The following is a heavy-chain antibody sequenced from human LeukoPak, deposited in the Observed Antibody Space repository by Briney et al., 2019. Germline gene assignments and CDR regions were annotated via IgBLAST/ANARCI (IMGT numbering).Heavy chain of an antibody. CDR1: GYTFTSYG. J-gene: IGHJ4*02. D-gene: IGHD3-16*02. CDR2: ISAYNGNT. Sequence: ASVKVSCKASGYTFTSYGISWVRQAPGQGLEWMGWISAYNGNTNYAQKLQGRVTMTTDTSTSTAYMELRSLRSGDTAVYYCARELLGDYVWGSYLGGWGQGTLVTVSS. V-gene: IGHV1-18*01. CDR3: ARELLGDYVWGSYLGG.